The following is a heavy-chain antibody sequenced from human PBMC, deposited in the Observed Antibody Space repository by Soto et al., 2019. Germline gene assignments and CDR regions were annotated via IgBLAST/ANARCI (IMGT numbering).Heavy chain of an antibody. Sequence: QVQLVQSGAEVKKPGASVKVSCKASGYTFTGYYIHWVRQAPGQGLEWMGWINSNSGGANYAQEFQGRVTMTRDTSIDTAYMELSRLRSDDTAVYYCARGGDYERSPPDYWGQGTLVTISS. D-gene: IGHD4-17*01. V-gene: IGHV1-2*02. J-gene: IGHJ4*02. CDR2: INSNSGGA. CDR1: GYTFTGYY. CDR3: ARGGDYERSPPDY.